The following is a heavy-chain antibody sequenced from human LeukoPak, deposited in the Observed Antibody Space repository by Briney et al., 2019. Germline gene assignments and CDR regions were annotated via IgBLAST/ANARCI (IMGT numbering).Heavy chain of an antibody. V-gene: IGHV4-59*01. Sequence: SETLSLTCTVSGGSISSYDWSWIRQPPGKGLEWIGHIYYSGSTNYNPSLKSRVTISVDTSKKQFSLRLSSVTAADTAVYYCARFRTYNWNYLEYWGQGTLVTVSS. D-gene: IGHD1-20*01. J-gene: IGHJ4*02. CDR2: IYYSGST. CDR3: ARFRTYNWNYLEY. CDR1: GGSISSYD.